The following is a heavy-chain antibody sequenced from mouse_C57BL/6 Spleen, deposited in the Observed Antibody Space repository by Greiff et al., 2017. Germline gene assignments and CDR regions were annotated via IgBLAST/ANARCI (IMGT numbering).Heavy chain of an antibody. Sequence: QVHVKQSGAELVRPGTSVKVSCKASGYAFTNYLIEWVKQRPGQGLEWIGVINPGSGGTTYNEKFKGKGTLTTAKYSSTAYMQLSSLTSEDSEVYVCARWVVSVYAMDYWGQGTSVTVSS. V-gene: IGHV1-54*01. CDR3: ARWVVSVYAMDY. CDR2: INPGSGGT. J-gene: IGHJ4*01. CDR1: GYAFTNYL.